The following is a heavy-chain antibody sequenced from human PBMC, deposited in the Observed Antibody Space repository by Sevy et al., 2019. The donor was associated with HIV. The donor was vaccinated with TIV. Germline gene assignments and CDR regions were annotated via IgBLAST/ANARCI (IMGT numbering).Heavy chain of an antibody. CDR1: GYDFNTHW. J-gene: IGHJ3*01. D-gene: IGHD3-3*01. CDR2: IYVGDSDT. Sequence: GESLKISCKGSGYDFNTHWIVWVRQMPGKGLEWMGIIYVGDSDTRYSRSFQGQVTISADKSINTAYLQWSSLKASDTAMYYCARRQTIYTALDFWGQGTMVTVSS. CDR3: ARRQTIYTALDF. V-gene: IGHV5-51*01.